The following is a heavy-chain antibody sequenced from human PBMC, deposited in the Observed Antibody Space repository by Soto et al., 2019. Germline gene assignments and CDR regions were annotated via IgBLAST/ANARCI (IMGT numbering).Heavy chain of an antibody. D-gene: IGHD6-13*01. Sequence: EVQLVESGGGLVKPGGSLRLSCAASGFTFSNAWMSWVRQAPGKGLEWVGRIKSKTDGGTTDYAAPVKGRFTISRDDSKNTLYLQMNSLKTEDTAVYYCTTGIQQLVPRVWYYFDYWGQGTLVTVSS. CDR3: TTGIQQLVPRVWYYFDY. J-gene: IGHJ4*02. CDR1: GFTFSNAW. V-gene: IGHV3-15*01. CDR2: IKSKTDGGTT.